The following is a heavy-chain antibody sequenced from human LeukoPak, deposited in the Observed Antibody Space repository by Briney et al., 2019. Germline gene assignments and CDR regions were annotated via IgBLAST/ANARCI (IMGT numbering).Heavy chain of an antibody. CDR1: GFTLSSYS. Sequence: TGGSLRLSCAASGFTLSSYSMRGVREAPGKGLEWVSYISSSSSTIYSADPVKRRFTISRDNAKNSLYLQMYSLRAEDTAVYYCARELDCSGGSCYSEFDYWGQGTLVTVSS. J-gene: IGHJ4*02. CDR3: ARELDCSGGSCYSEFDY. V-gene: IGHV3-48*01. CDR2: ISSSSSTI. D-gene: IGHD2-15*01.